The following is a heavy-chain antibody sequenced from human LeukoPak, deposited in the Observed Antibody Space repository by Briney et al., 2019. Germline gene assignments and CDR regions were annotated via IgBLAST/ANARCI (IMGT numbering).Heavy chain of an antibody. J-gene: IGHJ4*02. D-gene: IGHD3-22*01. CDR3: TRDGPRSSGYPDN. CDR2: IYSSGST. Sequence: SETLSLTCTVSGGSVNSYYWTWIRQPPGKGLEWIGYIYSSGSTNYNPSLKSRVTISVDTSKNQFSLKLSSVTAADTAVYYCTRDGPRSSGYPDNWGQGALVTVSS. CDR1: GGSVNSYY. V-gene: IGHV4-59*02.